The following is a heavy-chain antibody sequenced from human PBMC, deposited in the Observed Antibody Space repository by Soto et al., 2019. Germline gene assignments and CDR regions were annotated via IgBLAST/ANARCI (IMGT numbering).Heavy chain of an antibody. CDR2: IWYDGSNK. V-gene: IGHV3-33*01. CDR1: GFTFSSYG. Sequence: GGSLRLSCAASGFTFSSYGMHWVRQAPGKGLEWVAVIWYDGSNKYYADSVKGRFTISRDNSKNTLYLQMNSLRAEDTAVYYCARDVYVDYYDSSGYYHPDYWGQGTLVTVSS. J-gene: IGHJ4*02. D-gene: IGHD3-22*01. CDR3: ARDVYVDYYDSSGYYHPDY.